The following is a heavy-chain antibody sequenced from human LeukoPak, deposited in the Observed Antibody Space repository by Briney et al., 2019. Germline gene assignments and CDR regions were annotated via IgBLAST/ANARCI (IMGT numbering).Heavy chain of an antibody. CDR3: ARGSGYRTYYYYMDV. CDR2: ISSSGSTI. J-gene: IGHJ6*03. CDR1: GFTFSDYY. V-gene: IGHV3-11*04. D-gene: IGHD3-22*01. Sequence: GALRLSCAASGFTFSDYYMSWIRQAPGKGLEWVSYISSSGSTIYYADSVKGRFTISRDNAKNSLYLQVNSLRAEDTAVYYCARGSGYRTYYYYMDVWGKGTTVTVSS.